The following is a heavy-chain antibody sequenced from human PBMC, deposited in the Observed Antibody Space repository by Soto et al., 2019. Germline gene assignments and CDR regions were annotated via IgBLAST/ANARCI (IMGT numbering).Heavy chain of an antibody. V-gene: IGHV3-23*01. CDR2: ISGSGGST. CDR1: GFNFSSYA. D-gene: IGHD3-3*01. J-gene: IGHJ6*02. CDR3: AKYAPSNYDFWSGYSYYYYYGMDV. Sequence: GGSLRLSCAASGFNFSSYAMSWVRQATGKGLEWVSAISGSGGSTYYADSLKGRFTISRDNSKNTLYLQMNSLRAEDTAVYYCAKYAPSNYDFWSGYSYYYYYGMDVWGQGNTVTVSS.